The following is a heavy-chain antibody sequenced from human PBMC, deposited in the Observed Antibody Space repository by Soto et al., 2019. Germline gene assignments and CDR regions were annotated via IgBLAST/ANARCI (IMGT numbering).Heavy chain of an antibody. V-gene: IGHV4-30-2*01. D-gene: IGHD2-2*01. CDR3: DRVPDR. CDR2: IYHSGST. Sequence: SETLSLTCNVSGGSISSGGYYWTWIRQHPGKGLEWIGYIYHSGSTYYNPSLKSRVTISVDRSKNQFSLKLSSVTAADTAVYYCDRVPDRWGQGTLVTVSS. J-gene: IGHJ5*02. CDR1: GGSISSGGYY.